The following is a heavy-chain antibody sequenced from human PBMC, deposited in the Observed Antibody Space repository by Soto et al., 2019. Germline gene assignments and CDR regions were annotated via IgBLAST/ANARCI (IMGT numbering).Heavy chain of an antibody. D-gene: IGHD5-12*01. V-gene: IGHV3-53*01. CDR2: IQSGGAT. Sequence: GGSLRLSCLVSGFTVSTYDMAWVRQAPGKGLEWASVIQSGGATYYPDSAQGRFTISRDNSKNTVYLQMSSLRMEDTGVYSCVRVLYDSGVIDFWGQGSLVTVSS. CDR3: VRVLYDSGVIDF. J-gene: IGHJ4*02. CDR1: GFTVSTYD.